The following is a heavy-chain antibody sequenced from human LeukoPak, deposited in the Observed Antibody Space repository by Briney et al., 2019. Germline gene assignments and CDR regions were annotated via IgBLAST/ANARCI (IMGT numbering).Heavy chain of an antibody. CDR2: ISWNSGSI. CDR3: AKSPDDGIVGASAFDY. CDR1: GFTFSSYS. Sequence: PGGSLRLSCAASGFTFSSYSMNWVRQAPGKGLEWVSGISWNSGSIGYADSVKGRFTISRDNAKNSLYLQMNSLRAEDTALYYCAKSPDDGIVGASAFDYWGQGTLVTVSS. D-gene: IGHD1-26*01. J-gene: IGHJ4*02. V-gene: IGHV3-9*01.